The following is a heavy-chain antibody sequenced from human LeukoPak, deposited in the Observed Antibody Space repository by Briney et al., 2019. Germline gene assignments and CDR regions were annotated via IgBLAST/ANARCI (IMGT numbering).Heavy chain of an antibody. CDR1: GFTFSSYS. Sequence: GGSLRLSCAASGFTFSSYSMNWVRQAPGKGLEWVSSISSSSSYIYYADSVKGRFTISRDNAKNSLYLHMNSLRAEDTAVYYCARVHSSTRYYFDYWGQGTLVTVSS. D-gene: IGHD6-13*01. V-gene: IGHV3-21*01. CDR3: ARVHSSTRYYFDY. J-gene: IGHJ4*02. CDR2: ISSSSSYI.